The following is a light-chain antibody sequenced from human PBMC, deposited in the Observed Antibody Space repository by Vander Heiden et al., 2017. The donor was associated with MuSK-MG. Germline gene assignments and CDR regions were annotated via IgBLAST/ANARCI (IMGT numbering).Light chain of an antibody. CDR3: AAWDDSLNGVV. CDR2: PNN. V-gene: IGLV1-44*01. CDR1: NSNVGSNS. J-gene: IGLJ2*01. Sequence: QSVLTQPPSASGTAGQRVTISCSGSNSNVGSNSVNWYQQLPGTAPKLLIYPNNQRPSGVPARFSDSKSGTSASLAISGLQSEDEADYYCAAWDDSLNGVVFGGGTKLTVL.